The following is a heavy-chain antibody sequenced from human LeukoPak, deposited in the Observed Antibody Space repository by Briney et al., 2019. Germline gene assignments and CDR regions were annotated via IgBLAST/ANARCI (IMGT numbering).Heavy chain of an antibody. V-gene: IGHV3-74*01. CDR3: VGGYEGNY. CDR1: GFTFSSYW. CDR2: INSDGSNT. J-gene: IGHJ4*02. Sequence: GGSLRLSCAASGFTFSSYWMHWVRQAPGKGLVWVSRINSDGSNTNYADSVKGRLTISRDNAKNMLYLQMNSLRAEDTAVYYCVGGYEGNYWGQGTLVTVSS. D-gene: IGHD5-12*01.